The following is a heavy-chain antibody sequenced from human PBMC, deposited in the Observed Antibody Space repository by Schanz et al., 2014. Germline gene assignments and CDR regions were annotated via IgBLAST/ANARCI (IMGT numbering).Heavy chain of an antibody. CDR1: GYTFSNYG. CDR3: ARAGQDFEYSSLSPIWYFDL. Sequence: QGLLVQSGGEVKKPGASVKISCQASGYTFSNYGISWVRQAPGQGLEWMGWINPNSGGTNYAQKFQGRVTMTRDTSISKAYMELSRLRSADTAVYYCARAGQDFEYSSLSPIWYFDLWGRGTLVTVSS. V-gene: IGHV1-2*02. J-gene: IGHJ2*01. D-gene: IGHD6-6*01. CDR2: INPNSGGT.